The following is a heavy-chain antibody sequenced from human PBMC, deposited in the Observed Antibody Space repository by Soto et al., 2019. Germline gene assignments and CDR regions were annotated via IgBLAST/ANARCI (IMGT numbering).Heavy chain of an antibody. CDR2: MSYDGSET. CDR1: GFIFSNNG. J-gene: IGHJ4*02. CDR3: GYSYGWTFEY. V-gene: IGHV3-33*03. D-gene: IGHD5-18*01. Sequence: GGSLRLSCVGSGFIFSNNGMHWVRQTPGKGLEWVAFMSYDGSETYYVDSVRGRFTISRDNAKNSVYLQMNSLRAEDTAVYSCGYSYGWTFEYWGQGTQVTVSS.